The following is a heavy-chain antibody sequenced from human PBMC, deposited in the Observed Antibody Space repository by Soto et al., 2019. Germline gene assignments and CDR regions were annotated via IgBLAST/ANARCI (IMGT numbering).Heavy chain of an antibody. V-gene: IGHV5-51*01. CDR2: IYPGDSDT. D-gene: IGHD4-17*01. J-gene: IGHJ4*02. CDR3: ARLEVGSDYNLGTNFDY. Sequence: PGESLKISCKGSGYSFTSYWIGWVRQMPGKDLEWMGIIYPGDSDTRYSPSFQGQVTMSADESISTAYLQWSSLKASDTAMYYCARLEVGSDYNLGTNFDYWGQGTLVTVSS. CDR1: GYSFTSYW.